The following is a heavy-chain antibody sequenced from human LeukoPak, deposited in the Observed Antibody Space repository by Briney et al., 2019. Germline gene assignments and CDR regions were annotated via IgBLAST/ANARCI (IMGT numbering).Heavy chain of an antibody. CDR3: ARRLSIAARHFDY. CDR2: INPNSGGT. CDR1: GYTFTGYY. Sequence: ASVKVSCKASGYTFTGYYMHWLRQAPGQGLEWMGWINPNSGGTNYAQKFQGRVTMTRDTSISTAYMELSRLRSDDTAVYYCARRLSIAARHFDYWGQGTLATVSS. D-gene: IGHD6-6*01. J-gene: IGHJ4*02. V-gene: IGHV1-2*02.